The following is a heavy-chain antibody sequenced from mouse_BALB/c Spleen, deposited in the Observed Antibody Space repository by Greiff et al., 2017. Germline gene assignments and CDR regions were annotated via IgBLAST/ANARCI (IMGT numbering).Heavy chain of an antibody. CDR1: GYSITSDYA. CDR3: ARRGDYDGYFDV. J-gene: IGHJ1*01. D-gene: IGHD2-4*01. V-gene: IGHV3-2*02. CDR2: ISYSGST. Sequence: EVKLVESGPGLVKPSQSLSLTCTVTGYSITSDYAWNWIRQFPGNKLEWMGYISYSGSTSYNPSLKSRISITRDTSKNQFFLQLNSVTTEDTATYYCARRGDYDGYFDVWGAGTTVTVSS.